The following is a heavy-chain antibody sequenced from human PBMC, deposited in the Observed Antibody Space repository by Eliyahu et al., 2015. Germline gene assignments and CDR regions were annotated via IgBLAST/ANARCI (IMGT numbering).Heavy chain of an antibody. D-gene: IGHD1-26*01. Sequence: EVQLVESGGGLVKPGGSLXLSXAASGFTFXTYSMXWVRQAPGKGLEGVSSISSSSSYIYYADSVKGRFTISRDNAKNSLYLQMNSLRAEDTAVYYCARYPRGVGATGLFDYWGQGTLVTVSS. CDR3: ARYPRGVGATGLFDY. V-gene: IGHV3-21*01. J-gene: IGHJ4*02. CDR1: GFTFXTYS. CDR2: ISSSSSYI.